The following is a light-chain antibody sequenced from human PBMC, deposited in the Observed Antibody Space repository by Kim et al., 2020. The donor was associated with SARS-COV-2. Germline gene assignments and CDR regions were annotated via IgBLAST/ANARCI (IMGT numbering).Light chain of an antibody. V-gene: IGLV3-21*01. CDR2: YDR. Sequence: KTAAITRGGGKVGSKGVHWYQERPGQAPVLVIYYDRDRPSGIPERFSGSNSGNTATLTISRVEAGDEADYFCQVWDSGSDWVFGGGTKLTVL. CDR3: QVWDSGSDWV. J-gene: IGLJ3*02. CDR1: KVGSKG.